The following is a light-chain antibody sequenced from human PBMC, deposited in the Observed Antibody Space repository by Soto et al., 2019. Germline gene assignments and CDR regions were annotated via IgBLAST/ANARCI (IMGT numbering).Light chain of an antibody. CDR2: EVS. J-gene: IGLJ1*01. CDR3: SSYTSTSTYV. Sequence: QSALTQPASLSGSPGQSIAISCTGTSSDVGGYNFVSWYQQHPGKAPKLIIYEVSNRPSGVSDRFSGSKSGNTASLTISGLQAEDEADYYCSSYTSTSTYVFGTGTKVTVL. CDR1: SSDVGGYNF. V-gene: IGLV2-14*01.